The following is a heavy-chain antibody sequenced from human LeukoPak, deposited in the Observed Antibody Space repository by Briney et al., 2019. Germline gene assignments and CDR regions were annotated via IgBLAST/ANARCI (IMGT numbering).Heavy chain of an antibody. J-gene: IGHJ4*02. CDR2: ISGSGGST. CDR1: GFTLSTYG. V-gene: IGHV3-23*01. CDR3: AKEAKEWFDY. Sequence: GRSLRLSCAASGFTLSTYGVHWVRQAPGKGLEWVSAISGSGGSTYYADSVKGRFTISRDNSKNTLYLQMNSLRAEDTAVYYCAKEAKEWFDYWGQGTLVTVSS. D-gene: IGHD3-3*01.